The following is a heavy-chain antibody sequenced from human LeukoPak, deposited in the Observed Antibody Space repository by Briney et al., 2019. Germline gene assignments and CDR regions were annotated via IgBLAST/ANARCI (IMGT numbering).Heavy chain of an antibody. CDR2: INHSGST. V-gene: IGHV4-34*01. Sequence: SETLSLTCAVYGGSSSGYYWSWIRQPPGKGLEWIGEINHSGSTNYNPSLKSRVTISVDTSKNQFSLKLSSVTAADTAVYYCARGAGIPAAISDYSRQGTLVTVSS. D-gene: IGHD2-2*01. CDR1: GGSSSGYY. CDR3: ARGAGIPAAISDY. J-gene: IGHJ4*02.